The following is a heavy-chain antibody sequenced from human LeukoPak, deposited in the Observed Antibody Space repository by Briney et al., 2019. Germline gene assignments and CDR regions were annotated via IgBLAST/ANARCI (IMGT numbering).Heavy chain of an antibody. CDR3: AKGGVAARPYYFDY. CDR2: IKADGGEK. J-gene: IGHJ4*02. Sequence: GGSLRLSCAASGFTFSTYWMNWFRQTPGKGLEWVAKIKADGGEKDHVASVKGRFTISRDNSKNTLYLQMNSLRAEDTAVYYCAKGGVAARPYYFDYWGQGTLVTVSS. V-gene: IGHV3-7*03. D-gene: IGHD6-6*01. CDR1: GFTFSTYW.